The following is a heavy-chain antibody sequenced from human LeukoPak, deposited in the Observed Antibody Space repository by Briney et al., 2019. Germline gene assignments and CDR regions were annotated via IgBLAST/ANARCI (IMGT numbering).Heavy chain of an antibody. J-gene: IGHJ4*02. D-gene: IGHD2-8*02. V-gene: IGHV3-48*03. CDR1: GFTFSSYE. CDR3: ARDPIFTRGNYYFDY. CDR2: IRGSGSTI. Sequence: GGSMRLSCAASGFTFSSYEMNWVRPAPGKGLEWVSFIRGSGSTIYYADSVKGRFIISRDNAKNSLYLQMNSLRAEDTAVYYCARDPIFTRGNYYFDYWGQGTLVTVSS.